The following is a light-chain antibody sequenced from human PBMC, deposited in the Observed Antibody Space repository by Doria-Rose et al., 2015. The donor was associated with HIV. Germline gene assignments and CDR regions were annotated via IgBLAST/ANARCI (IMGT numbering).Light chain of an antibody. Sequence: LTQSPGTLSLSPGERATLSCSASQSFSSTYLAWYQQKPGQAPSLLIYDGSTRATGIPDRFSASGSGTDFTLTINRLEPEDFALYYCHQYGTSWTFGQGTKVEI. CDR2: DGS. CDR3: HQYGTSWT. J-gene: IGKJ1*01. V-gene: IGKV3-20*01. CDR1: QSFSSTY.